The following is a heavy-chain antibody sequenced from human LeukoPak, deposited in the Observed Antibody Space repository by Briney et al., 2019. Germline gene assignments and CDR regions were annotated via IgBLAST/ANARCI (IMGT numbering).Heavy chain of an antibody. CDR1: GDSINSYY. V-gene: IGHV4-4*07. Sequence: SETLSLTCTVSGDSINSYYWSWIRQPAGKGLEWIGRIYTSGTDYNPSLKSRVTMSVDTSKNQFSLKLSSVTAAGTAVYYCARAGTDGYSHFDYWGQGTLVTVSS. J-gene: IGHJ4*02. CDR2: IYTSGT. CDR3: ARAGTDGYSHFDY. D-gene: IGHD3-22*01.